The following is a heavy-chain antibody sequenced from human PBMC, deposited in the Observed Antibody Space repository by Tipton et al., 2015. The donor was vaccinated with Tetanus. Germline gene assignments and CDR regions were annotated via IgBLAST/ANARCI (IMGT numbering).Heavy chain of an antibody. Sequence: SLRLSCAASGFTFSSYWMHWVRQAPGKGLEWVSAISGSGGSTYYADSVKGRFTISRDNSKNTLYLQMNSLRAEDTAVYYCARSPPNQLLEGQMGYWGQGTLVTVSS. V-gene: IGHV3-23*01. CDR1: GFTFSSYW. CDR3: ARSPPNQLLEGQMGY. J-gene: IGHJ4*02. CDR2: ISGSGGST. D-gene: IGHD2-2*01.